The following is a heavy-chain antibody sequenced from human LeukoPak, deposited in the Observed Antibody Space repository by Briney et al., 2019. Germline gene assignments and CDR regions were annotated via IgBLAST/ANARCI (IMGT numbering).Heavy chain of an antibody. J-gene: IGHJ4*02. D-gene: IGHD3-22*01. CDR3: ARDLYDSSGYPGY. CDR1: GFTFSSYS. CDR2: ISSSSSYI. V-gene: IGHV3-21*01. Sequence: PGGSLRLSCAASGFTFSSYSMNWVRQAPGKGLEWVSSISSSSSYIYYADSVKGRFTISRDNAKNSLYLQMNSLRAEDTAVHYCARDLYDSSGYPGYWGQGTLVTVSS.